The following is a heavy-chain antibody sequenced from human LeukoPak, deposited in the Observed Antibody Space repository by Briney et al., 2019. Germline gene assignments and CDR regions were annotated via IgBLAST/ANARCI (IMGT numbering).Heavy chain of an antibody. CDR2: IYHSGST. CDR3: ARDRITMVRGVTAYFDL. D-gene: IGHD3-10*01. J-gene: IGHJ2*01. V-gene: IGHV4-30-2*01. CDR1: GGSISSGGYY. Sequence: PSQTLSLTCTVSGGSISSGGYYWSWIRQPPGKGLEWIGYIYHSGSTYYNPSLKSRVTISVDRSKNQFSLKLSSVTAADTAVYYCARDRITMVRGVTAYFDLWGRGTLVTVSS.